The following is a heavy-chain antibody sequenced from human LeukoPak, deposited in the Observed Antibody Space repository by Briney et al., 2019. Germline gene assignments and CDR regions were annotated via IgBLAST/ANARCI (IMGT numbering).Heavy chain of an antibody. V-gene: IGHV3-21*01. J-gene: IGHJ4*02. CDR2: ISISSNYI. CDR3: ARDSDVPFDY. CDR1: GFTFSRYS. D-gene: IGHD3-16*01. Sequence: GGSLRLSCAASGFTFSRYSMNWVRQAPGKGLEWVSSISISSNYIYYADSVKGRFTMSRDNAKNSLYLQVNSLRAEDTAVYYCARDSDVPFDYWGQGTLVTVSS.